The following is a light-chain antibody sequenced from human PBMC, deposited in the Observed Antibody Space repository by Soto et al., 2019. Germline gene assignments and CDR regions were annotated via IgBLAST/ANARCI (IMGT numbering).Light chain of an antibody. Sequence: TQSPSTLSASVGDRVTITCRASQSVSSYLAWYQQKPGQAPRLLIYDASNRATGIPARFSGSGSGTDFTLTISSLEPEDFAVYYCQQRSNWSMYTFGQGTKLEIK. J-gene: IGKJ2*01. CDR2: DAS. CDR3: QQRSNWSMYT. V-gene: IGKV3-11*01. CDR1: QSVSSY.